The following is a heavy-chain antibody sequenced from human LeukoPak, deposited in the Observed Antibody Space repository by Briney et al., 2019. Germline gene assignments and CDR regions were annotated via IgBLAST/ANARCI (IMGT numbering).Heavy chain of an antibody. CDR3: AKDLFRGYSSSWPFDY. J-gene: IGHJ4*02. D-gene: IGHD6-13*01. CDR1: GFTFSSYA. V-gene: IGHV3-23*01. Sequence: GGSLRLSCAASGFTFSSYAMSWVRQAPGKGLEWVSAISGSGGSTYYADSVKGRFTISRDNSKNTLYLQMNSLRAEDTAVYYCAKDLFRGYSSSWPFDYWGQGTLVTVSS. CDR2: ISGSGGST.